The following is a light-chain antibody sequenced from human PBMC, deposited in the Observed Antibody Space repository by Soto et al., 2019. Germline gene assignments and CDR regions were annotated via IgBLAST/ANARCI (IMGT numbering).Light chain of an antibody. CDR1: SSDVGGYNF. J-gene: IGLJ3*02. Sequence: QSALTQPASVSGSPGQSITISCTGTSSDVGGYNFVSWYQQHPGKAPKLMIYEVTNRPSGVSNRFSGSESGNTASLTISGLQAEDEADYYCSSYASSSTFPYWVFGGGTKLTVL. V-gene: IGLV2-14*01. CDR3: SSYASSSTFPYWV. CDR2: EVT.